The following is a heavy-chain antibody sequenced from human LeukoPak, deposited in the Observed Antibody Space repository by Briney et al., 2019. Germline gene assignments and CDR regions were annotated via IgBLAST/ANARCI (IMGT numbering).Heavy chain of an antibody. V-gene: IGHV3-30*18. CDR1: GFTFSSYG. D-gene: IGHD4-17*01. CDR3: AKDHGDYGIDYFDY. CDR2: ISYDGSNK. Sequence: TGGSLRLSCAASGFTFSSYGMHWVRQAPGKGLEWVAVISYDGSNKYYADSVKGRFTISRDNSKNTLYLQMNSLRAEDTAVYYCAKDHGDYGIDYFDYWGQGTLVTVSS. J-gene: IGHJ4*02.